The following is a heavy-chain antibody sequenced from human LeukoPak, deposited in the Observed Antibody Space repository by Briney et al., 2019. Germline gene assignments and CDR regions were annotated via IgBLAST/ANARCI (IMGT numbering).Heavy chain of an antibody. CDR3: AKQFSLRGGYDPFDY. Sequence: PGGSLRLSCAASGFTFSSYGMHWVRQAPGKGLEWVAVISYDGSNKYYADSVKGRFTISRDNSKNTLYLQMNSLRAEDTAVYYCAKQFSLRGGYDPFDYWGQGTLVTVSS. V-gene: IGHV3-30*18. CDR1: GFTFSSYG. D-gene: IGHD5-12*01. CDR2: ISYDGSNK. J-gene: IGHJ4*02.